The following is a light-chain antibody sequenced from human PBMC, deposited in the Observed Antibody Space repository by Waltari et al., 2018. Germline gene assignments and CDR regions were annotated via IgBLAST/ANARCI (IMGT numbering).Light chain of an antibody. CDR3: QHYVRLPGT. Sequence: EIVLTQSPGTLSLSPGERATLSCRASQSVSRSLAWYPQTPGQAPRLLIYGASSRATGIPDRFSGSGSGTDFSLTISRLEPEDFAVYYCQHYVRLPGTFGQGTKVEIK. CDR1: QSVSRS. CDR2: GAS. J-gene: IGKJ1*01. V-gene: IGKV3-20*01.